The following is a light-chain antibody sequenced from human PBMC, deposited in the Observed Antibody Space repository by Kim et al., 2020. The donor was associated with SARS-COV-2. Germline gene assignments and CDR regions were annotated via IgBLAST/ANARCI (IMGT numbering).Light chain of an antibody. V-gene: IGKV1-33*01. CDR2: DAS. J-gene: IGKJ4*01. Sequence: IQMTQSPSSLSASVGDRVTITCQASQDISNYLNWYQQKPGKAPKLLIYDASNLETGVPSRFSGSGSGTDFTFTISSLQPEDIATYYCQQYDNSFGGGTKVEI. CDR1: QDISNY. CDR3: QQYDNS.